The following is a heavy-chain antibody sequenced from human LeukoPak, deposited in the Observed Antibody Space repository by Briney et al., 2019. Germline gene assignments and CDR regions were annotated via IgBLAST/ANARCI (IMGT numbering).Heavy chain of an antibody. CDR3: ARDPGGLYCSGGSCYQNNWFDP. V-gene: IGHV4-31*03. D-gene: IGHD2-15*01. Sequence: SETLSLTCTVSGGSISSGGYYWSWIRQHPGKGLEWIGYIYYSGSTYYNPSLKSRVTISVDTSKNQFPLKLSSVTAADTAVYYCARDPGGLYCSGGSCYQNNWFDPWGQGTLVTVSS. CDR2: IYYSGST. CDR1: GGSISSGGYY. J-gene: IGHJ5*02.